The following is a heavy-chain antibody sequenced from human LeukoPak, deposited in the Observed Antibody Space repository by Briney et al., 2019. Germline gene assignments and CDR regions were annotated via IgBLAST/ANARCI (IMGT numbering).Heavy chain of an antibody. CDR2: ISGYNGNT. D-gene: IGHD4-17*01. V-gene: IGHV1-18*01. Sequence: GWISGYNGNTNYAQKSQGRVTMTTDTSTNAAHMELRSLRSDDTAVYYCARDCDYQRLFDYWGQGTLVTVSS. J-gene: IGHJ4*02. CDR3: ARDCDYQRLFDY.